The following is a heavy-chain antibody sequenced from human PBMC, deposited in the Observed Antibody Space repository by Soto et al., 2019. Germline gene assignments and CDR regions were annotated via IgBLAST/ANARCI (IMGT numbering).Heavy chain of an antibody. CDR3: ARALYDFWSGYYTYYYYYYGMDV. J-gene: IGHJ6*02. V-gene: IGHV3-48*03. CDR1: GFTFSSYE. D-gene: IGHD3-3*01. Sequence: EVQLVESGGGLVQPGGSLRLSCAASGFTFSSYEMNWVRQAPGKGLEWVSYISSSGSTIYYADSVKGRFTISRDNAKNSLYLQMNSLRAEDTAVYYCARALYDFWSGYYTYYYYYYGMDVWGQGTTVTVSS. CDR2: ISSSGSTI.